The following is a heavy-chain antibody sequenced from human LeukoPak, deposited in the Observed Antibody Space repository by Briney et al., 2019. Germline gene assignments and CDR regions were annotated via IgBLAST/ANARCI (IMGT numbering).Heavy chain of an antibody. J-gene: IGHJ4*02. Sequence: PGGSLRLSCAASGFTFSSYSMNWVRQAPGKGLEWVSSISSSSSNIYYADSVKGRFTISRDNAKNSLYLQRNSLRAEDTALYYCARAGLYNWNYEGTTYFDFWGQGTLVTVSA. CDR1: GFTFSSYS. V-gene: IGHV3-21*04. CDR2: ISSSSSNI. D-gene: IGHD1-7*01. CDR3: ARAGLYNWNYEGTTYFDF.